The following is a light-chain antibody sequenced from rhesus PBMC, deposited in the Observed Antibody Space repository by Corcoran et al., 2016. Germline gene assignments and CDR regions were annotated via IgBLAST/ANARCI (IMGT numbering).Light chain of an antibody. Sequence: DIQMTQSPSSLSASVGDTVTITCRASQSISSWLAWYQQKPGKAPNLLIYKGYSLQSGVPSRFRVSGSGTDFTLTITSLQSEDFATYYCQQYSSTPYSFGQGTKVEIK. J-gene: IGKJ2*01. V-gene: IGKV1-22*01. CDR1: QSISSW. CDR3: QQYSSTPYS. CDR2: KGY.